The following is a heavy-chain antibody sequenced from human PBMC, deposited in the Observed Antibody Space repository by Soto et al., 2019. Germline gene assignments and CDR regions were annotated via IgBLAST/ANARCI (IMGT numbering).Heavy chain of an antibody. D-gene: IGHD2-2*01. CDR1: GFTFSIAW. V-gene: IGHV3-15*07. CDR2: VKSKNDGGTT. Sequence: EVHLVESGGGLVKPGGSLRLSCAASGFTFSIAWINWVRQAPGKGLEWVGRVKSKNDGGTTDFAAPGKGRFAISRDDSKNMVYLEMNSLQTEDTAIYYCTTASYSTSIIVRFDYWGHGTLVTVSS. CDR3: TTASYSTSIIVRFDY. J-gene: IGHJ4*01.